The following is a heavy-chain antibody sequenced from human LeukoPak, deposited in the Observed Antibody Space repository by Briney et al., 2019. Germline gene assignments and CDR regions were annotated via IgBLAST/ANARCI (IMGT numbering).Heavy chain of an antibody. J-gene: IGHJ4*02. D-gene: IGHD6-13*01. CDR1: GYTFSTFY. V-gene: IGHV1-18*04. CDR3: ARDSSWYVN. CDR2: ISAYNGNT. Sequence: ASVKVSCKTSGYTFSTFYIYWVRQAPGQGLEWMGWISAYNGNTNYAQKLQGRVTMTTDTSTSTAYMELRSLRSDDTAVYYCARDSSWYVNWGQGTLVTVSS.